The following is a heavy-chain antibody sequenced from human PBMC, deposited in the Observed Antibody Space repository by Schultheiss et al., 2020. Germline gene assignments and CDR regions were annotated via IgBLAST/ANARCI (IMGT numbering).Heavy chain of an antibody. CDR2: ISAHNGNT. Sequence: ASVKVSCKASGYTFTSYGVSWVRRAPGQGLEWMGWISAHNGNTKYSQRLQGRVSMTTDTPTSTAYMELRSLRSDDTALYYCARDTAARPRQLDYWGQGTLVTVSS. CDR1: GYTFTSYG. J-gene: IGHJ4*02. V-gene: IGHV1-18*01. CDR3: ARDTAARPRQLDY. D-gene: IGHD1-1*01.